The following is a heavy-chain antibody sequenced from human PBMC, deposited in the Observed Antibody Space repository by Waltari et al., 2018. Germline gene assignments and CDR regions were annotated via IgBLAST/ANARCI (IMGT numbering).Heavy chain of an antibody. V-gene: IGHV4-4*02. D-gene: IGHD2-2*01. CDR3: AGDRAIGLFFDY. J-gene: IGHJ4*02. Sequence: QVQLQESGQGLVKPSGTLSLTCAVSGDSICCNYWCSWVRQSPEKGLGWIGQVHHSGTTNYNPSLQSQVTISVDKPKNQFSLNLNSVTGADTAVYYCAGDRAIGLFFDYWGRGTLVTVSS. CDR1: GDSICCNYW. CDR2: VHHSGTT.